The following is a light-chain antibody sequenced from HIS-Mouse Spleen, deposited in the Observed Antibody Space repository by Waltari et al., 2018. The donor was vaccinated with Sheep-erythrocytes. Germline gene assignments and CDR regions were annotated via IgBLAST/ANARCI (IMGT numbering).Light chain of an antibody. CDR1: KLGDKY. CDR2: QDS. CDR3: QAWDSSTEV. V-gene: IGLV3-1*01. J-gene: IGLJ2*01. Sequence: SYELTQPPSVSVSPGQTASITCSGDKLGDKYACWYQQKPGQSPGLVIYQDSKRPSGIPERVSGSNSGNTATLTISGTQAMDEADYYCQAWDSSTEVFGGGTKLTVL.